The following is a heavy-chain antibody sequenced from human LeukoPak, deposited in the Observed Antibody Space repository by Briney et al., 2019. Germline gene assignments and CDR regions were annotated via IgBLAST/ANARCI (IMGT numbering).Heavy chain of an antibody. D-gene: IGHD1-26*01. V-gene: IGHV4-4*07. CDR1: GGSISSYY. J-gene: IGHJ6*02. Sequence: SETLSLTCTVSGGSISSYYWSWTRQPAGKGLEWIGRIYTSGSTNYNPSLKSRVTMSVGTSKNQFSLKLSSVTAADTALYYCARVGAKKNHYYGMDVWGQGTTVTVSS. CDR2: IYTSGST. CDR3: ARVGAKKNHYYGMDV.